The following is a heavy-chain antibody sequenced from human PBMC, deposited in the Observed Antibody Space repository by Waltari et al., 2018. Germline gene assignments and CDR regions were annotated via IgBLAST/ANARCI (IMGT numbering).Heavy chain of an antibody. V-gene: IGHV4-31*01. CDR2: IYYSGST. J-gene: IGHJ3*02. D-gene: IGHD4-17*01. CDR1: GGSISSGGYY. CDR3: ARVPTDYGDYVGRAFDI. Sequence: QVQLQESGPGLVKPSQTLSLTCTVSGGSISSGGYYWSWIRQHPGKGLEWIGYIYYSGSTYYNPSLKSLGTISVDTSKNQFSLKLSAVTAADTAVYYCARVPTDYGDYVGRAFDIWGQGTMVTVSS.